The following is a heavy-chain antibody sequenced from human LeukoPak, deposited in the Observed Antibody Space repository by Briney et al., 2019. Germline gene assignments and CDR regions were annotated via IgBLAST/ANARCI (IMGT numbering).Heavy chain of an antibody. CDR3: ARVEDGYNYLNAFDI. CDR1: GGSISSYY. CDR2: IYYSGST. Sequence: SETLSLTCTVSGGSISSYYWSWIRQPPGKGLEWIGYIYYSGSTNYNPSLKSRVTISVDTSKNQFSLKLSSVTAADTAVYYCARVEDGYNYLNAFDIWGQGTMVTVSS. V-gene: IGHV4-59*01. D-gene: IGHD5-24*01. J-gene: IGHJ3*02.